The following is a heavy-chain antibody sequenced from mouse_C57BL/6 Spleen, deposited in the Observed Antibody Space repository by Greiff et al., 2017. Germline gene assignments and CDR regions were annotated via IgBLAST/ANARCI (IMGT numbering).Heavy chain of an antibody. CDR2: IYPGDGDT. Sequence: VQLQQSGPELVKPGASVKISCKASGYAFSSSWMNWVKQRPGKGLEWIGRIYPGDGDTNYNGKFKGKATLTADKSSSTAYMQLSSLTSEDSAVYFCARNPPYDGYAMDYWGQGTSVTVSS. J-gene: IGHJ4*01. D-gene: IGHD2-12*01. CDR3: ARNPPYDGYAMDY. V-gene: IGHV1-82*01. CDR1: GYAFSSSW.